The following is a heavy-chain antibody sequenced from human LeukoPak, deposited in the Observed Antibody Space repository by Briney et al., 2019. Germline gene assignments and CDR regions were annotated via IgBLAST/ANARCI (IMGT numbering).Heavy chain of an antibody. CDR3: ARGAYYYDSSGYRDY. CDR1: GLTFSSYE. D-gene: IGHD3-22*01. CDR2: ISSSGSTI. V-gene: IGHV3-48*03. J-gene: IGHJ4*02. Sequence: GGSLRLSCAASGLTFSSYEMNWVRQAPGKGLEWVSYISSSGSTIYYPDSVKGRFTITRDNAKNSLYLQMNSLRAEAAAVYYCARGAYYYDSSGYRDYWGQGTLVTVAS.